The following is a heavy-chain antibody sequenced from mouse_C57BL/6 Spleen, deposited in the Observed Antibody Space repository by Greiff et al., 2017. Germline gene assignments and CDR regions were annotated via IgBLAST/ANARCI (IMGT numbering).Heavy chain of an antibody. Sequence: VQLQQSGAELARPGASVKLSCKASGYTFTSYGISWVKQRPGQGLEWIGEIFPRCGYTYYNEKVKGKSTLTADKSSSTAYMQLRSLTSEDSAVYFCARNGDAKDYWGQGTSVTVSS. CDR2: IFPRCGYT. J-gene: IGHJ4*01. CDR3: ARNGDAKDY. V-gene: IGHV1-81*01. CDR1: GYTFTSYG.